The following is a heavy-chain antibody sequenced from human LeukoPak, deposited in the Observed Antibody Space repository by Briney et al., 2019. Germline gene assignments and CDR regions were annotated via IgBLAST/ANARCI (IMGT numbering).Heavy chain of an antibody. CDR2: IRYDGSNK. CDR3: AKEDSFGYYYMDV. CDR1: GFTFSSYG. D-gene: IGHD3-22*01. J-gene: IGHJ6*03. Sequence: GGSLRLSCAASGFTFSSYGMHWVRQAPGKGLEWVALIRYDGSNKYYADSVKGRFTISRDNSKNTLYLQMNSLRAEDTAVYYCAKEDSFGYYYMDVWGKGTTVTVSS. V-gene: IGHV3-30*02.